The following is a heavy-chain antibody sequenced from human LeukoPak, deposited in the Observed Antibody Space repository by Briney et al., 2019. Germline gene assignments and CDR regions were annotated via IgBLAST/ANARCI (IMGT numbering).Heavy chain of an antibody. V-gene: IGHV1-18*01. D-gene: IGHD2-2*01. CDR3: ARGSRDCSSTSSYAGIHY. J-gene: IGHJ4*02. CDR1: GYTFTGYG. CDR2: ISAYNGNT. Sequence: ASVKVSCKASGYTFTGYGITWVRQAPGQGLEWMGWISAYNGNTMYAQNLQGRVTMTTDTSTSTAYMDLRSLRSDDAAVYYCARGSRDCSSTSSYAGIHYWGQGTLVTVSS.